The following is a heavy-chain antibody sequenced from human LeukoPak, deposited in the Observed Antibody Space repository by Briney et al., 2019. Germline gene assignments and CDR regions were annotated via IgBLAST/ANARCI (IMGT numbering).Heavy chain of an antibody. Sequence: SETLSLTCTVSGGSISSGSYYWSWIRQPAGKGLEWIGRIYTSGSTNYNPSLKSRVTISVDTSKNQFSLKLSSVTAADTAVYYCARDRYYYGSGSLYFDYWGQGTLVTVSS. V-gene: IGHV4-61*02. CDR2: IYTSGST. J-gene: IGHJ4*02. CDR1: GGSISSGSYY. CDR3: ARDRYYYGSGSLYFDY. D-gene: IGHD3-10*01.